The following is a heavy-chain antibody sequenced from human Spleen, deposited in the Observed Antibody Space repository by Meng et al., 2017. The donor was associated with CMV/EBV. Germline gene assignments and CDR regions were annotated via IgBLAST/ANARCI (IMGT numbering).Heavy chain of an antibody. J-gene: IGHJ5*02. CDR2: ISSSGNTI. V-gene: IGHV3-11*01. Sequence: DYYMSWIRQAPGEWLEWVSYISSSGNTIYYADSVKGRFTISRDNAKNSLYLQMNSLRAEDTAVYYCAREGKAPRITMVRGVNNWFDPWGQGTLVTVSS. D-gene: IGHD3-10*01. CDR1: DYY. CDR3: AREGKAPRITMVRGVNNWFDP.